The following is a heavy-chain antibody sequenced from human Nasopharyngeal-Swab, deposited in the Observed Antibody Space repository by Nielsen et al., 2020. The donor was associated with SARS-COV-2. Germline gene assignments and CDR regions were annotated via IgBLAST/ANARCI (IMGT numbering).Heavy chain of an antibody. J-gene: IGHJ4*02. CDR2: IKQDGSEK. CDR1: GFTFSSYW. D-gene: IGHD1-14*01. CDR3: AKAGVGNFQPYYFDY. Sequence: GGSLRLSCAASGFTFSSYWMSWVRQAPGKGLEWVANIKQDGSEKYYVDSVKGRFTISRDNAKNSLYLQMNSLRAEDTAVYYCAKAGVGNFQPYYFDYWGQGTLVTVSS. V-gene: IGHV3-7*05.